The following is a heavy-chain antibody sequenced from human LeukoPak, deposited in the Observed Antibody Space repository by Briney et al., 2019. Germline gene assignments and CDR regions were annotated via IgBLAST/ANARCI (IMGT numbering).Heavy chain of an antibody. V-gene: IGHV4-31*03. D-gene: IGHD3-3*01. J-gene: IGHJ4*02. Sequence: ASEILSLTCTISGGSISSGGYYWSWIHQHPGKGLEWIGYIYYSGSTYYNPSLKSRVTISVDTSKNQFSLKLSSVTAADTAVYYCARYTIFGVVMPFDYWGQGTLDTVSS. CDR1: GGSISSGGYY. CDR3: ARYTIFGVVMPFDY. CDR2: IYYSGST.